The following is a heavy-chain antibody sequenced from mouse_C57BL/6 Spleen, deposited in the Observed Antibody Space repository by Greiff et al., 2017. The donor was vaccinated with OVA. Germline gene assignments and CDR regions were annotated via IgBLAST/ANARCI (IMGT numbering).Heavy chain of an antibody. CDR3: ARVDGRLWYFDY. V-gene: IGHV1-63*01. J-gene: IGHJ2*01. CDR1: GYTFTNYW. D-gene: IGHD1-1*01. CDR2: IYPGGGDT. Sequence: QVQLQQSGAELVRPGTSVKMSCKASGYTFTNYWIGWAKQRPGHGLEWIGDIYPGGGDTKYKEKFKGKGTLTADKSSSTAYMQFSSLTSEDSAIYYCARVDGRLWYFDYWGQGTTLTVSS.